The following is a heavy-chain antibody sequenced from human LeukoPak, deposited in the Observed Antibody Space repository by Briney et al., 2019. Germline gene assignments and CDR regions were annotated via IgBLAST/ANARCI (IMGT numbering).Heavy chain of an antibody. CDR2: ISSSSSYI. CDR1: AFTFSNYS. CDR3: ARDPCPLLWFGELPDFDY. J-gene: IGHJ4*02. Sequence: GGSLRLFCAASAFTFSNYSMNWVRQAPGKGLEWVSSISSSSSYIYYADSVKGRFTISRDNAKNSLYLQMNSLRAEDTAVYYCARDPCPLLWFGELPDFDYWGQGTLVTVSS. V-gene: IGHV3-21*01. D-gene: IGHD3-10*01.